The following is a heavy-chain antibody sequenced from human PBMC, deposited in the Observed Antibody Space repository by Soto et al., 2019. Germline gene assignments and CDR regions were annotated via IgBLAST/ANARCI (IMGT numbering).Heavy chain of an antibody. CDR2: ITISSSYI. CDR1: GFTFSSYS. Sequence: GGSLRLSCAASGFTFSSYSMNWVRQAPGKGLEWVSSITISSSYIYYADSVKGRFTISRDNAKNSLYLQMNSLRAEDTAVYFCARGCSGDSCYTSSYSYGMDVWGQGATVTVSS. V-gene: IGHV3-21*01. J-gene: IGHJ6*02. CDR3: ARGCSGDSCYTSSYSYGMDV. D-gene: IGHD2-15*01.